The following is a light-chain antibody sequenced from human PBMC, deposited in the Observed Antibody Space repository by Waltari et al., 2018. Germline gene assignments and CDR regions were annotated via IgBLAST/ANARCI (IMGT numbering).Light chain of an antibody. J-gene: IGKJ3*01. Sequence: DTQMTQSPSSLSASIGHRVIITCRASQSISRYLSWYQQIPGKAPKVLIYAASSLQSGVPSRFSGSGSGTDFTLTISSLQPEDFATYYCQQSYSSPLTFGPGTKVDIK. CDR3: QQSYSSPLT. V-gene: IGKV1-39*01. CDR1: QSISRY. CDR2: AAS.